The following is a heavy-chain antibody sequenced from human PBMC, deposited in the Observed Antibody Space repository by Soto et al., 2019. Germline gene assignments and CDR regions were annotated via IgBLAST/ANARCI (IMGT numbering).Heavy chain of an antibody. J-gene: IGHJ6*02. V-gene: IGHV5-51*01. CDR3: ASRGGNSLDYSYGMDV. CDR1: GYRFTSYW. D-gene: IGHD4-4*01. Sequence: GESLKISCKASGYRFTSYWIAWVRQTPGKGLEWMGIIYPGDSDTRYSPSFQGQVTISADKSISTAYLQWSSLKASDTAMYYCASRGGNSLDYSYGMDVWGQGTTVTVSS. CDR2: IYPGDSDT.